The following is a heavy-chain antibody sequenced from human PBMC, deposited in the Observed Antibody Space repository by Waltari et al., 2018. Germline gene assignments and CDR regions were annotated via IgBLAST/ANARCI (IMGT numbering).Heavy chain of an antibody. V-gene: IGHV1-2*02. D-gene: IGHD2-2*01. Sequence: QVQLVQSGAEVKKPGASVTVSCKASGYTFTGYYMHWLPQSPGQGLEWMGWINPNSGGTNYAQKFQGRVTMTRDTSISTAYMELSRLRSDDTAVYYCARGDQLLLGANWFDPWGQGTLVTVSS. CDR2: INPNSGGT. CDR1: GYTFTGYY. CDR3: ARGDQLLLGANWFDP. J-gene: IGHJ5*02.